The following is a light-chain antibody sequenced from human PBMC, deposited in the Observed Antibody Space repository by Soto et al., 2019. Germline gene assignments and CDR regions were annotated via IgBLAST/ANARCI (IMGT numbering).Light chain of an antibody. CDR1: QGISSY. CDR3: QQINSYQIT. Sequence: IQLTQSPSSLSASVGDRVTITCRASQGISSYLAWYQQKPGKAPKLLIYAASTLQSGVPSRFGGSGSGTDFTLTISSLQPEDFATYYCQQINSYQITFGQGTRLEIK. CDR2: AAS. V-gene: IGKV1-9*01. J-gene: IGKJ5*01.